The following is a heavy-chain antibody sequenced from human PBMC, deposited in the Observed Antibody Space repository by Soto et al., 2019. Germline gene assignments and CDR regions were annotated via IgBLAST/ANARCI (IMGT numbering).Heavy chain of an antibody. J-gene: IGHJ4*02. D-gene: IGHD3-22*01. V-gene: IGHV1-18*01. CDR2: ISAYNGNT. CDR1: GYTFTSYG. CDR3: ARDLTPGYYDSSGPVDY. Sequence: QVQLVQSGAEVKKPGASVKVSCKASGYTFTSYGISWVRQAPGQGLEWMGWISAYNGNTNYAQKLQGRFTMTTDTPTSTAYMELRSLRSDYTAVYYWARDLTPGYYDSSGPVDYWGQGTLVTVSS.